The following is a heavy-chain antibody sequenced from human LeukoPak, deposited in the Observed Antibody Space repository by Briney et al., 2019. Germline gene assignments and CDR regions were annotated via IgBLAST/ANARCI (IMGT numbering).Heavy chain of an antibody. CDR2: ISSSGGYK. CDR1: GFTFSSYD. V-gene: IGHV3-21*01. Sequence: GGSLRLPCAASGFTFSSYDMNWVRQAPGKGLEWVSSISSSGGYKYFADSVKGRFTISRDNAKNSLYLQMKSLRAEDTAVYYCARVSSSGWSVADYWGQGTLVTVSS. CDR3: ARVSSSGWSVADY. J-gene: IGHJ4*02. D-gene: IGHD6-19*01.